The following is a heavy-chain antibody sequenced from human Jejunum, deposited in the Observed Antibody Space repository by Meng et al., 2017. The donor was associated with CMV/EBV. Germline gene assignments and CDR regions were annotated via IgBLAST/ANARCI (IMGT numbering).Heavy chain of an antibody. CDR1: GGSIGSGDYY. V-gene: IGHV4-30-4*08. Sequence: QLQRQDSGPGLVKPSQTLSLTCSVSGGSIGSGDYYWSWIRQPPGKGLEWIGYIHDTGSTYYNPSLKSRVDISLGTSRNHFSLTLSSVTAEDTAVYFCARGSIFVSFDSWGQGTLVTVSS. J-gene: IGHJ4*02. CDR2: IHDTGST. D-gene: IGHD3-3*01. CDR3: ARGSIFVSFDS.